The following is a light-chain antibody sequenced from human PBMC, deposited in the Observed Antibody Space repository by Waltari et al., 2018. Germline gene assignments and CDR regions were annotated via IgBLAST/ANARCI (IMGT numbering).Light chain of an antibody. V-gene: IGLV1-47*01. Sequence: QSVLTQPPSASGTPGQTVTMSCSGNSSNLGSNLVYWYQHLPGTAPKLLIYRDSHRPSGVPDRVSGSRSGNSASLAISGLRSDDEADYYCATWDVGLSAWMFGGGTKLTVL. CDR1: SSNLGSNL. CDR2: RDS. CDR3: ATWDVGLSAWM. J-gene: IGLJ3*02.